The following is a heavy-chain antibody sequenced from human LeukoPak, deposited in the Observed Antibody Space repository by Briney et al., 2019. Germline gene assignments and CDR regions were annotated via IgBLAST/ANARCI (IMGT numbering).Heavy chain of an antibody. D-gene: IGHD4-17*01. V-gene: IGHV4-4*02. CDR1: GQXISTSHW. CDR2: ISRSGST. Sequence: SETLSLTCAVSGQXISTSHWWSWARQPPGKGLEWIGEISRSGSTYNPSLKSRVTLSLDKSKNQLSLSLSSVTAADTAVYYCARVSHGDMDYWGQGTLVTVSS. J-gene: IGHJ4*02. CDR3: ARVSHGDMDY.